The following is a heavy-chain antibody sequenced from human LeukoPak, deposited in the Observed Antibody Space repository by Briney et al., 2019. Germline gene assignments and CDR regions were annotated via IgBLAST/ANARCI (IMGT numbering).Heavy chain of an antibody. J-gene: IGHJ5*02. CDR3: ARGDVVVPAATSWFDP. D-gene: IGHD2-2*01. V-gene: IGHV4-61*01. CDR1: GGSISSSKYY. Sequence: PSETLSLTCTVSGGSISSSKYYWSWIRQPPGKGLEWIGYIYYSGSTNYNPSLKSRVTISVDTPKNQFSLKLSSVTAADTAVYYCARGDVVVPAATSWFDPWGQGTLVTVSS. CDR2: IYYSGST.